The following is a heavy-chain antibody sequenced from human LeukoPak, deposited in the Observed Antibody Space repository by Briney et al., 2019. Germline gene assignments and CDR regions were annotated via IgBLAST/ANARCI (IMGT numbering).Heavy chain of an antibody. CDR1: GGSFSGYY. V-gene: IGHV4-34*01. J-gene: IGHJ6*03. D-gene: IGHD2-2*01. CDR3: ARAGPYCSSTSCYYYYYYYMDV. CDR2: INHSGST. Sequence: SETLSLTCAVYGGSFSGYYWSWIRQPPGKGLEWIGEINHSGSTNYNPSLKSRVTISVDPSKNQFSLKMSSVTAADTAVYYCARAGPYCSSTSCYYYYYYYMDVWGKGTTVTVSS.